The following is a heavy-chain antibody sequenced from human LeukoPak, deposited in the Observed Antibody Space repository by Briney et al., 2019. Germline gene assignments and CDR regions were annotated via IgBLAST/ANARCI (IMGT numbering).Heavy chain of an antibody. J-gene: IGHJ5*02. Sequence: SETLSLTCTVSGGSISSSSYYWGWIRQPPGKGLEWIGSIYYSGSTYYNPSLKSRVTISVDTSKNQFSPKLSSVTAADTAVYYCARDVSGIAAALNWFDPWGQGTLVTVSS. CDR3: ARDVSGIAAALNWFDP. V-gene: IGHV4-39*02. D-gene: IGHD6-13*01. CDR2: IYYSGST. CDR1: GGSISSSSYY.